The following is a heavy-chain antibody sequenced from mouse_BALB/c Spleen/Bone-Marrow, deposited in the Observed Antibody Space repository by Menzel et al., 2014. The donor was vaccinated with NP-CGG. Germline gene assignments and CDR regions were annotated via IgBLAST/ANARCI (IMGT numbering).Heavy chain of an antibody. CDR1: GFTFSSHG. J-gene: IGHJ4*01. CDR3: ASGNYYAMEN. V-gene: IGHV5-6*02. CDR2: ISSGGSYT. D-gene: IGHD1-1*01. Sequence: VMLVEFGGDLVKPGGSLKLSGAASGFTFSSHGMFWVRQTPDKRLEWVATISSGGSYTYFPDSVKGRITISRDNAKNTLYQKMSSLKSEDTAMYYCASGNYYAMENWGQGTSVTISS.